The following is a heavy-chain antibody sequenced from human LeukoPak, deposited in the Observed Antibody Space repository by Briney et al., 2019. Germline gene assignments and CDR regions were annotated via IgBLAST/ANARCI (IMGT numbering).Heavy chain of an antibody. CDR3: AKDRHSHTGLGAFDV. CDR1: CFTFSNYA. V-gene: IGHV3-23*01. CDR2: VDDTSGYI. Sequence: GALELSCAASCFTFSNYAMNWVRPAPGKGLGWVFSVDDTSGYIYYADSVRGRFTISRDNSRSTLYLQMNSLRAEDTALYYCAKDRHSHTGLGAFDVWGQGTMVTVSS. J-gene: IGHJ3*01. D-gene: IGHD2-8*02.